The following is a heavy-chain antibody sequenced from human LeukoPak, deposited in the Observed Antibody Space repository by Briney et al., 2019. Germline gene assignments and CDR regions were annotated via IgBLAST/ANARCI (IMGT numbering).Heavy chain of an antibody. CDR3: AREVPSGGSYYEDY. CDR1: GFTLSCYW. Sequence: GGSLRLSCAASGFTLSCYWMQWVRQAPGKGLVWVSRIDTDGSSTMYADSVKGRFTISRDNAKNMLYLQMNSLGAEDTAVYFCAREVPSGGSYYEDYWGQGTLVTVSS. D-gene: IGHD1-26*01. J-gene: IGHJ4*02. V-gene: IGHV3-74*03. CDR2: IDTDGSST.